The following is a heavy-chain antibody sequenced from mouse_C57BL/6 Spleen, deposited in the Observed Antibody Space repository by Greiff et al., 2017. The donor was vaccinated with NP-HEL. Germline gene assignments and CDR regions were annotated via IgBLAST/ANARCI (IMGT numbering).Heavy chain of an antibody. CDR1: GFSLTSYG. CDR2: IWSGGST. CDR3: ARTDSNCPYWYFDV. V-gene: IGHV2-2*01. D-gene: IGHD2-5*01. J-gene: IGHJ1*03. Sequence: QVQLQQSGPGLVQPSQSLSITCTVSGFSLTSYGVHWVRQSPGKGLEWLGVIWSGGSTDYNAAFISSRSISKDNSKGQVFFKMNRLQADDTAIYYGARTDSNCPYWYFDVWGTGTTVTVSS.